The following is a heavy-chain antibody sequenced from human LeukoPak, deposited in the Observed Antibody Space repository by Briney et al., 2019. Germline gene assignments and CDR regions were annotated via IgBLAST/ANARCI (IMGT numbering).Heavy chain of an antibody. D-gene: IGHD1-1*01. CDR3: AKGRNWTPIRPDAFDI. V-gene: IGHV3-21*04. CDR1: GFTFSSYS. Sequence: MTGGSLRLSCAASGFTFSSYSMNWVRQAPGKGLEWVSSISSSSSYIYYADSVKGRFTISRDNSKNTLYLQMNSLRAEDTAVYYCAKGRNWTPIRPDAFDIWGQGTMVTVSS. CDR2: ISSSSSYI. J-gene: IGHJ3*02.